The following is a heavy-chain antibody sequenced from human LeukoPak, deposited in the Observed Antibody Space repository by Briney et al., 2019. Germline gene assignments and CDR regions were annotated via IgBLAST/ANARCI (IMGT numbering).Heavy chain of an antibody. Sequence: PSETLSLACTVSGGSISSSSYYWGWIRQPPGAGLEWLGSIYYSGSTYYNPSLKSRVTISVDTSKNQFSLKLSSVTAADTAVYYCARDPHYDILTGYYPWGQGTLVTVSS. CDR1: GGSISSSSYY. D-gene: IGHD3-9*01. J-gene: IGHJ5*02. CDR2: IYYSGST. V-gene: IGHV4-39*07. CDR3: ARDPHYDILTGYYP.